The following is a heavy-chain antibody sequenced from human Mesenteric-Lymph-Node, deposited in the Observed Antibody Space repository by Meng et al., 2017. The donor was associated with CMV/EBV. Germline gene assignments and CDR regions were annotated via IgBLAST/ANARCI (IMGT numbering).Heavy chain of an antibody. V-gene: IGHV3-53*01. J-gene: IGHJ4*02. CDR1: GFTFSSYA. D-gene: IGHD1-20*01. CDR3: ARAYNWNAAFYDY. CDR2: IYPSGTT. Sequence: GESLKISCAASGFTFSSYAMSWVRQAPGKGLEWVSIIYPSGTTYYPDSVKGRFTISKDNPKNTVNLQMNSLRAEDTAVYYCARAYNWNAAFYDYWGQGTLVTVSS.